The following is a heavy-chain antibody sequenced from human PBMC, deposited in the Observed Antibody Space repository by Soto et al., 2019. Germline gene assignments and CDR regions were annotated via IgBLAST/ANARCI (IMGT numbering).Heavy chain of an antibody. CDR2: IWYDGSNK. CDR1: GFIFRTYG. Sequence: QGQLVESGGGVVQPGRSLRLSCTASGFIFRTYGMHWVRQAPGKGLEWVAVIWYDGSNKYYADSVKGRFTISRDNSKKPWYLQMNSLRAEDTAVYYCARDSSSNFGWFDPWGQGTLVTVSS. J-gene: IGHJ5*02. D-gene: IGHD6-13*01. CDR3: ARDSSSNFGWFDP. V-gene: IGHV3-33*01.